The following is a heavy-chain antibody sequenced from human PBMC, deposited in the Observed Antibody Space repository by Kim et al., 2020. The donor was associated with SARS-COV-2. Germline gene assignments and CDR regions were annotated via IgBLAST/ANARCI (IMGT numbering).Heavy chain of an antibody. J-gene: IGHJ4*02. V-gene: IGHV3-23*01. CDR3: AKLGTTVTSADY. Sequence: SHAGAVKGRFTITRDNSKNTLYLQMNSLRAEDTAVYYCAKLGTTVTSADYWGQGTLVTVSS. D-gene: IGHD4-17*01.